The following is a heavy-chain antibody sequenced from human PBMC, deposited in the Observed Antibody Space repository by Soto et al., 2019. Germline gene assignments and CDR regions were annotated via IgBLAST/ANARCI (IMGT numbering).Heavy chain of an antibody. J-gene: IGHJ5*02. CDR2: IFQSGST. D-gene: IGHD6-19*01. CDR1: GGTIRSPDW. V-gene: IGHV4-4*02. CDR3: ARGRGRYSSGWSWFDP. Sequence: PSETLSLTCGVSGGTIRSPDWWTWVRQPPGKGLEWIGEIFQSGSTTYTPSLESRVTISVDKSKNQFSLTLTSVTAADTAVYFCARGRGRYSSGWSWFDPWGQGILVTVSS.